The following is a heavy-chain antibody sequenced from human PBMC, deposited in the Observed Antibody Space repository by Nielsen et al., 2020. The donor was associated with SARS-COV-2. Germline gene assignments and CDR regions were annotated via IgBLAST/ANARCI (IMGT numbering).Heavy chain of an antibody. CDR3: ARLAGSSWTFDY. Sequence: GESLKISCAASGFTFSSYWMSWVRQAPGKGLEWVANIKQDGSEKYYVDSVKGRFTISRDNAKNSLYLQMNSLRAEDTAVYYCARLAGSSWTFDYWGQGTLVTVSS. CDR1: GFTFSSYW. J-gene: IGHJ4*02. CDR2: IKQDGSEK. V-gene: IGHV3-7*01. D-gene: IGHD6-13*01.